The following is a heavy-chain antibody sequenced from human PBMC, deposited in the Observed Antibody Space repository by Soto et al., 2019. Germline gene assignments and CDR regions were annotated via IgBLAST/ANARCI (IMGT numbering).Heavy chain of an antibody. CDR3: ATDTLDSSGWLFGVRFRY. D-gene: IGHD6-19*01. V-gene: IGHV1-24*01. CDR1: GYTLTELS. J-gene: IGHJ4*02. CDR2: FDPEDGET. Sequence: ASVKVSCKVSGYTLTELSMHWVRQAPGKELEWMGGFDPEDGETIYAQKFQGRVTMTEDTSTDTAYMELSSLRSEDTAVYYCATDTLDSSGWLFGVRFRYWGQGTLVTVSS.